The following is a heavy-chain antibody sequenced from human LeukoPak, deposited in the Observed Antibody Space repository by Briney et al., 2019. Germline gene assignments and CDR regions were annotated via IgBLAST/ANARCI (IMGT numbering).Heavy chain of an antibody. CDR3: VREDTPATANY. CDR1: GFNFTNHA. CDR2: ISGGGDIT. V-gene: IGHV3-23*01. Sequence: GGSLRLSCAASGFNFTNHAMSWVRQTAGKGLEWVSAISGGGDITYYADSVKGRFTISRDNSKDTLFLQMHSLRPGDTAVYYCVREDTPATANYWGQGTLVTVSS. D-gene: IGHD2-21*02. J-gene: IGHJ4*02.